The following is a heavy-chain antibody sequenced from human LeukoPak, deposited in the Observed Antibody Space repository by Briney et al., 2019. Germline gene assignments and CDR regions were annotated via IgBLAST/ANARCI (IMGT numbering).Heavy chain of an antibody. CDR2: ISGDGGST. D-gene: IGHD6-13*01. CDR3: AKVRPPSSSWYEVWFDP. Sequence: PGGSLRLSCTASGCTFDDYAMRWVRQAPGKGLEWVSLISGDGGSTSYADSVKGRFTISRDNSKNSLYLQMNSLRTEDTALYYCAKVRPPSSSWYEVWFDPWGQGTLVTVSS. CDR1: GCTFDDYA. J-gene: IGHJ5*02. V-gene: IGHV3-43*02.